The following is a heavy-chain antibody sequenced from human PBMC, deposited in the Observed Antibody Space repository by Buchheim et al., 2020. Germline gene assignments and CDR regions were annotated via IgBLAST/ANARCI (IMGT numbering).Heavy chain of an antibody. CDR2: FYYSWST. CDR1: GGSISSYY. J-gene: IGHJ2*01. CDR3: ALVTHDWYFDL. V-gene: IGHV4-59*01. D-gene: IGHD4-11*01. Sequence: QVQLQESGPGLVKPSEPLSLTCTVSGGSISSYYWSWIRQPPGKGLEWIVYFYYSWSTNYNPSLKSRVTISVDTSKNQFSLKLSYVTAADTAVYYCALVTHDWYFDLWGRGTL.